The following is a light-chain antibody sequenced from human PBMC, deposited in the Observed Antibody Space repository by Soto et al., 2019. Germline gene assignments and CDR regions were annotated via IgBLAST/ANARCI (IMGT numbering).Light chain of an antibody. CDR3: SSYTSSSTLYV. Sequence: QSVLTQPASVSGSPGQSITISCTGTSNDVGAYNYVSWYQQHPGKAPKLMIYDVTYRPSGVSDRFSGSQSGKTASLTISGLQAEDEADYYCSSYTSSSTLYVFGTGTKVKVL. CDR1: SNDVGAYNY. V-gene: IGLV2-14*01. CDR2: DVT. J-gene: IGLJ1*01.